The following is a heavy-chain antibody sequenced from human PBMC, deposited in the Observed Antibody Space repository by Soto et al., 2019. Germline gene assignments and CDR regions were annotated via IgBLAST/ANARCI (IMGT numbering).Heavy chain of an antibody. V-gene: IGHV4-59*01. CDR1: GGSISSYY. Sequence: SETLSLTCTVSGGSISSYYWSWIRQPPGKGLEWIGYIYYSGSTNYNPSLKSRVTISVDKSKNQFSLKLSSVTAADTAVYYCARVGSGYYNPFVYCGQGPLVTVST. D-gene: IGHD3-3*01. CDR3: ARVGSGYYNPFVY. J-gene: IGHJ4*02. CDR2: IYYSGST.